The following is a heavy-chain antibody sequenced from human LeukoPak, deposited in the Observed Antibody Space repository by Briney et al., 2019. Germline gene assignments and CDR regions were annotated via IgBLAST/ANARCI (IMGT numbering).Heavy chain of an antibody. CDR3: ARGGTSGWRTPNDDY. V-gene: IGHV1-18*01. CDR1: GYSFTTYG. CDR2: SSPYNGNT. D-gene: IGHD6-19*01. Sequence: ASVKVSCKASGYSFTTYGISWVRQAPGQGLEWMGWSSPYNGNTNYAQKLQGRVTMTTDTSTSTAYMELRSLSSDDTAVYYCARGGTSGWRTPNDDYWGQGTLVTVSS. J-gene: IGHJ4*02.